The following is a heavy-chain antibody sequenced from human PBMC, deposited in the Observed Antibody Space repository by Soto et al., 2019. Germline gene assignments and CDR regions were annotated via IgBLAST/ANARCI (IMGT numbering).Heavy chain of an antibody. CDR2: IRSKANSYAT. D-gene: IGHD3-10*01. CDR1: GFTFSGSA. Sequence: EVQLVESGGGLVQPGGSLKLSCAASGFTFSGSAMHWVRQASGTGLEWVGRIRSKANSYATAYAASVKGRFTISRDASKNTAYLQMNSLRTEDTAVYYCTSAYGSGGYDAFDIWGQGTMVTVSS. V-gene: IGHV3-73*01. J-gene: IGHJ3*02. CDR3: TSAYGSGGYDAFDI.